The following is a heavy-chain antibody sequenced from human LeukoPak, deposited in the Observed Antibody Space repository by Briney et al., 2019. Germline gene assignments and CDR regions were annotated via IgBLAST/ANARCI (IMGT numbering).Heavy chain of an antibody. CDR3: AKSTVTNYFDN. V-gene: IGHV3-48*03. CDR1: GFTLSSYE. J-gene: IGHJ4*02. D-gene: IGHD4-17*01. Sequence: GGSLRLSCAPSGFTLSSYEMNWVSEAPGKGLEWISYISRSGSTINYADSVKGRFTISRDDAKYSLYLQMNSLRAEDTAVYYCAKSTVTNYFDNWGQGSLVTVSS. CDR2: ISRSGSTI.